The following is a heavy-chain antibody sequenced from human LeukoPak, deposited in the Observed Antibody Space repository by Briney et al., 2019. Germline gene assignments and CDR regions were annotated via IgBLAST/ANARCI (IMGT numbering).Heavy chain of an antibody. D-gene: IGHD3-3*01. J-gene: IGHJ4*02. CDR1: GYTFTGYY. Sequence: ASVKVSCKASGYTFTGYYMHWVRQAPGQGLEWMGRINPNSGGTNYAQKFQGRVTMTRDTSISTAYMELSRLRSDDTAVYYCAILTPLYDFWSGFYWGQGTLVTVSS. V-gene: IGHV1-2*06. CDR2: INPNSGGT. CDR3: AILTPLYDFWSGFY.